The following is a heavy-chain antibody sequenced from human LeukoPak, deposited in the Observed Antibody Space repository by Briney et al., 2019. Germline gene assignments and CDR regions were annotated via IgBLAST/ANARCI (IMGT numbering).Heavy chain of an antibody. D-gene: IGHD3-16*01. CDR1: GGSISSGGYY. V-gene: IGHV4-31*03. J-gene: IGHJ3*02. CDR3: ARDGGAQASDI. CDR2: IYYSGST. Sequence: PSQTLSLTCTVSGGSISSGGYYWDWIRQHPGKGLEWIGYIYYSGSTYYNPPLKSRVTISVDTSKNQFSLKLSSVTAADTAVYYCARDGGAQASDIWGQGTMVTVSS.